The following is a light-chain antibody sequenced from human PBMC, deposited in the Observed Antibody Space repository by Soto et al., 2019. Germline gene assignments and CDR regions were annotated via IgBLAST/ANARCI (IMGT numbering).Light chain of an antibody. CDR1: NIGGKS. V-gene: IGLV3-21*02. CDR2: DDS. J-gene: IGLJ1*01. CDR3: QVWDSRRDHPGV. Sequence: SYVLTQPPSVSVAPGQTARIACGGNNIGGKSVHWYQHKAGQAPVLVVYDDSDRPSGIPERFSGSNSGNTATLTISRVEAGDEADYYCQVWDSRRDHPGVLGTGTKLTVL.